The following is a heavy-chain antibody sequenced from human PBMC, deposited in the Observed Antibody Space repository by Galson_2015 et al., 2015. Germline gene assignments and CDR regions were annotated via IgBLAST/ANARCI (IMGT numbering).Heavy chain of an antibody. CDR2: IWYDGSNK. CDR1: GFTFSSYG. J-gene: IGHJ4*02. D-gene: IGHD6-13*01. CDR3: ARATVAAPGAFDY. Sequence: SLRLSCAASGFTFSSYGMHWVRQAPGKGLEWVAVIWYDGSNKYYADSVKGRFTISRDNSKNTLYLQMNSLRAEDTAVYYCARATVAAPGAFDYWGQGTLVTVSS. V-gene: IGHV3-33*01.